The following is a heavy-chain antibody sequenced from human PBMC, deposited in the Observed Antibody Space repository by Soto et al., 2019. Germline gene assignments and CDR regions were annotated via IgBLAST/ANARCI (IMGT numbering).Heavy chain of an antibody. D-gene: IGHD6-13*01. J-gene: IGHJ4*02. CDR3: ARAPAPLYSSSWYYSDY. CDR2: IYYSGST. V-gene: IGHV4-59*01. Sequence: SSETLSLTCTGSGGSISSYYWSWIRQPPGKGLEWIGYIYYSGSTNYNPSLKSRVTISVDTSKNQFSLKLSSVTAADTAVYYCARAPAPLYSSSWYYSDYWGQGTLVTVSS. CDR1: GGSISSYY.